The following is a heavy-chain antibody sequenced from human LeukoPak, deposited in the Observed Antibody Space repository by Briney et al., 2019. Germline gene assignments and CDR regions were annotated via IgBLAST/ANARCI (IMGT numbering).Heavy chain of an antibody. D-gene: IGHD6-19*01. CDR1: GYTFTGYY. CDR3: ARVLKRYSSGWYYFDY. Sequence: ASVTVSCKASGYTFTGYYMHWVRQAPGQGLEWMGWINPNSGGTNYAQKFQGRVTMTRDTSISTAYMELSRLRSDDTAVYYCARVLKRYSSGWYYFDYWGQGTLVTVSS. CDR2: INPNSGGT. J-gene: IGHJ4*02. V-gene: IGHV1-2*02.